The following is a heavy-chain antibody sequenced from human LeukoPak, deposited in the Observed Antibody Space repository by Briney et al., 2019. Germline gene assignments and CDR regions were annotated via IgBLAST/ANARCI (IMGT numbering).Heavy chain of an antibody. J-gene: IGHJ4*02. CDR3: ATGPRDIVVVVAAHLV. Sequence: SVNVSCKACGGTFSSYAISWVRQAPGEGLEWIGGIIPIFGTANYAQKFQGRVTITADESTSTAYMELSSLRSEDTAVYYCATGPRDIVVVVAAHLVWGQGPLVTVSS. CDR1: GGTFSSYA. CDR2: IIPIFGTA. D-gene: IGHD2-15*01. V-gene: IGHV1-69*01.